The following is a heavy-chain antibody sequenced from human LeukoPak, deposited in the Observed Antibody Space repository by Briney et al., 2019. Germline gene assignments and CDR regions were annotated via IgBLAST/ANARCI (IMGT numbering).Heavy chain of an antibody. CDR3: ARNDYVVAFDI. Sequence: SETLSLTCTVSGGSISSYYWSWIRQPPGKGLEWIGHIYYSGSTNYNPSLKSRVTISVDTSRNQFSLKLSSVTAADTAVYYCARNDYVVAFDIWGQGTMVTVSS. CDR2: IYYSGST. D-gene: IGHD3-16*01. CDR1: GGSISSYY. V-gene: IGHV4-59*01. J-gene: IGHJ3*02.